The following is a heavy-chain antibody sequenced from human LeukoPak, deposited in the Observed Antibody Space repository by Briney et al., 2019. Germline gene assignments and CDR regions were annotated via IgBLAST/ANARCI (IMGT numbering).Heavy chain of an antibody. J-gene: IGHJ5*02. CDR1: GGSISSGGYY. V-gene: IGHV4-31*03. Sequence: PSETLSLTCTVSGGSISSGGYYWSWIRQHPGKGLEWIGYIYYSGSTYYNPSLKSRVTISVDTSKNQFSLKLSSVTAADTAVYYCARVVVVAATNWFDPWGQGTLVTVSS. CDR2: IYYSGST. CDR3: ARVVVVAATNWFDP. D-gene: IGHD2-15*01.